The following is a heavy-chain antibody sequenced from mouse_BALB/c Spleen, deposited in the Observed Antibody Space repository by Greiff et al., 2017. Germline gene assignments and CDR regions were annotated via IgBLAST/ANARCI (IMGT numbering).Heavy chain of an antibody. J-gene: IGHJ3*01. D-gene: IGHD2-4*01. CDR1: GFTFSSYG. CDR2: INSNGGST. V-gene: IGHV5-6-3*01. CDR3: ARGGYDYDVPWFAY. Sequence: EVMLVESGGGLVQPGGSLKLSCAASGFTFSSYGMSWVRQTPDKRLELVATINSNGGSTYYPDSVKGRFTISRDNAKNTLYLQMSSLRSEDTAMYYCARGGYDYDVPWFAYWGQGTLVTVSA.